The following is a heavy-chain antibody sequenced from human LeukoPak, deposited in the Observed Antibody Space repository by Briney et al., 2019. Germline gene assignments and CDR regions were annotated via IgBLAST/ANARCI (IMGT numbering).Heavy chain of an antibody. CDR1: GFTFSSYW. D-gene: IGHD3-22*01. Sequence: GGSLRLSCAASGFTFSSYWMSWVRQAPGKGLEWVANIKQGGSEKYYVDSVKGRFTISRDNAKNSLYLQMNSLRAEDTAVYYCARPFYDSSGYYYVNYYYYMDVWGKGTTVTISS. V-gene: IGHV3-7*01. CDR2: IKQGGSEK. J-gene: IGHJ6*03. CDR3: ARPFYDSSGYYYVNYYYYMDV.